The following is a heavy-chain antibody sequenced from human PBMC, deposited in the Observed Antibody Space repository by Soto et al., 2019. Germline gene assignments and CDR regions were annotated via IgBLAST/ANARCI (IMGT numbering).Heavy chain of an antibody. Sequence: PSETLSLTCTVSGGSISSSSYYWGWIRQPPGKGLEWIGSIYYSGSTYYNPSLKSRVTISVDTSKNQFSLKLSSVTAADTAVYYCARVVISDRVFDYWGQGTLVTVSS. V-gene: IGHV4-39*07. J-gene: IGHJ4*02. CDR3: ARVVISDRVFDY. D-gene: IGHD3-16*02. CDR1: GGSISSSSYY. CDR2: IYYSGST.